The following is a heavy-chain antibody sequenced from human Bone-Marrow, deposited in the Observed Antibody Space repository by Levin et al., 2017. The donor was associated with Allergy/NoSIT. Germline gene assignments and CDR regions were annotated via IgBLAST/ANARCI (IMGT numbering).Heavy chain of an antibody. CDR2: ISSSSSYI. J-gene: IGHJ4*02. D-gene: IGHD6-19*01. V-gene: IGHV3-21*01. CDR3: GRDHPSSGWPDY. CDR1: GFTFSSYS. Sequence: KPGGSLRLSCAASGFTFSSYSMNWVRQAPGKGLEWVSSISSSSSYIYYADSVKGRFTISRDNAKNSLYLQMNSLRAEDTAVYYCGRDHPSSGWPDYWGQGTLVTVSS.